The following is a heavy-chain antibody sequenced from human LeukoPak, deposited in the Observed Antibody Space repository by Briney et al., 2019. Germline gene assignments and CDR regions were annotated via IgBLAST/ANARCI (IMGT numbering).Heavy chain of an antibody. CDR3: ARHRYAGYSSGWVDY. CDR1: GGSISSYY. CDR2: IYTSGST. V-gene: IGHV4-4*07. D-gene: IGHD6-19*01. J-gene: IGHJ4*02. Sequence: PSETLSLTCTVSGGSISSYYWSWIRQPAGKGLEWIGRIYTSGSTNYNPSLKSRVTISVDTSKNQFSLKLSSVTAADTAVYYCARHRYAGYSSGWVDYWGQGTLVTVSS.